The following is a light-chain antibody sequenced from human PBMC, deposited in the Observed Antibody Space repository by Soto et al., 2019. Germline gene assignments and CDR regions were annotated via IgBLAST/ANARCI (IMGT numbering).Light chain of an antibody. CDR2: DAS. V-gene: IGKV3-11*01. CDR3: QQRSNWPPEIT. Sequence: EIVLTQSPATLSLSPGERATLSCRASQSVGTYLGWYQQKPGQAPRLLIYDASNRATGIPARFSGSGSGTDFTLTISSLEPEDFAVYFCQQRSNWPPEITFGQGTRLEI. CDR1: QSVGTY. J-gene: IGKJ5*01.